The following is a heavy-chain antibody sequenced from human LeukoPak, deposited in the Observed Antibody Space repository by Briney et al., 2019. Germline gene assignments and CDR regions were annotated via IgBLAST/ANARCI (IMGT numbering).Heavy chain of an antibody. D-gene: IGHD5-18*01. V-gene: IGHV1-2*02. CDR2: INPNSGGT. Sequence: ASVKVSCKASGYTFTGYYMHWVRQAPGQGLEWMGWINPNSGGTNYAQKFQGRVTMTRDTSISTAYMELSRLRSDDTAVYYCARVWIQLLHPETFDHWGQGALVTVSS. J-gene: IGHJ4*02. CDR3: ARVWIQLLHPETFDH. CDR1: GYTFTGYY.